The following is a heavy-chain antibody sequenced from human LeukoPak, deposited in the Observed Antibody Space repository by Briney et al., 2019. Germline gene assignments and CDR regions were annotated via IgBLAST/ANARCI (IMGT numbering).Heavy chain of an antibody. D-gene: IGHD2-2*01. CDR2: IKSKSDGGTT. V-gene: IGHV3-15*01. Sequence: GGSLRLSCAASGITFSNAWMSWVRQAPGKGLEWVGRIKSKSDGGTTDYAPPVKGRFSISRDDSQNTLYLQLNSLKTEDTAVYYCTTDEQGYCSSTNRWRSYFDYWGQGTLVTVSS. CDR3: TTDEQGYCSSTNRWRSYFDY. CDR1: GITFSNAW. J-gene: IGHJ4*02.